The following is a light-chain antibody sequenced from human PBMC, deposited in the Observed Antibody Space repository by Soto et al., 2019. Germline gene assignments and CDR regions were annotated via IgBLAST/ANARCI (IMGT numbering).Light chain of an antibody. CDR1: QSIGSW. Sequence: IPVTQSPSLPSPSFGDRVTITCLASQSIGSWVAWYQQKPGRAPNLLIHKASHLKSGVPSRFSGSGSGTEFTLTISSLQPDDFATYYCQHYNSYSEAFGQGTKVDVK. CDR2: KAS. CDR3: QHYNSYSEA. V-gene: IGKV1-5*03. J-gene: IGKJ1*01.